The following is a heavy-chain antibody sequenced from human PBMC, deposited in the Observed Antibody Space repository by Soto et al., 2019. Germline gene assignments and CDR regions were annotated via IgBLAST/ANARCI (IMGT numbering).Heavy chain of an antibody. CDR3: ARDLYHDYYDSSDLNYFDY. J-gene: IGHJ4*02. CDR2: INSDGSST. D-gene: IGHD3-22*01. CDR1: GFTFSSYW. Sequence: GGSLRLSCAASGFTFSSYWMHWVRQAPGKGLVWVSRINSDGSSTSYADSVKGRFTISRDNAKNTLYLQMNSLRAEDTAVYYCARDLYHDYYDSSDLNYFDYWGQGTLVTVSS. V-gene: IGHV3-74*01.